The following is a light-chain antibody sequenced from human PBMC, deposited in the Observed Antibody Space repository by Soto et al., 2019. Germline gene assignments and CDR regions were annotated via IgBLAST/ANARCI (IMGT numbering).Light chain of an antibody. Sequence: QSVLSQPTSASGAPGQSVTISCTGTSSEVGGYNYVSWYKQHPGKTPKLRSYEVSNRPSGVSNRFSGSKSGNKXSLTISGLQAEDEADYYCSSFSSGSTLFGTGTKVTVL. J-gene: IGLJ1*01. CDR1: SSEVGGYNY. CDR3: SSFSSGSTL. V-gene: IGLV2-14*01. CDR2: EVS.